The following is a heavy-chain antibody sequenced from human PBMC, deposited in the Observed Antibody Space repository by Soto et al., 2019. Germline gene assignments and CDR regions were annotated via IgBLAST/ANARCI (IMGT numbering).Heavy chain of an antibody. CDR2: IYPGDSDT. CDR1: GYSFTSYW. D-gene: IGHD3-10*01. J-gene: IGHJ4*01. Sequence: PGESLKISCKGSGYSFTSYWIGWVRQMPGKGLEWMAIIYPGDSDTRYSPSFQGQVTISADKSISTAYLQWSSLRAPDTAMYYCERFDARNGHYGDHWGHGTQVTVSA. V-gene: IGHV5-51*01. CDR3: ERFDARNGHYGDH.